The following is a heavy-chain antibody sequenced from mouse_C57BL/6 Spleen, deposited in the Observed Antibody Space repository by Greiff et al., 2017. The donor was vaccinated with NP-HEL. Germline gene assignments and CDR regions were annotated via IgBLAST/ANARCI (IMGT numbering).Heavy chain of an antibody. CDR2: ILPGSGST. D-gene: IGHD1-1*01. CDR1: GYTFTGYW. CDR3: ARRDLDYYGSKGWYFDV. J-gene: IGHJ1*03. Sequence: VQVVESGAELMKPGASVKLSCKATGYTFTGYWIEWVKQRPGHGLEWIGEILPGSGSTNYNEKFKGKATFTADTSSNTAYMQLSSLTTEDSAIYYCARRDLDYYGSKGWYFDVWGTGTTVTVSS. V-gene: IGHV1-9*01.